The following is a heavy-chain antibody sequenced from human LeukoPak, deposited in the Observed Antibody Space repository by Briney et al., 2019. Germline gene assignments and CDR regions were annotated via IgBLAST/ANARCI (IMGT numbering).Heavy chain of an antibody. V-gene: IGHV3-30*02. J-gene: IGHJ4*02. Sequence: GGPLRLSCAASGFTFSSYGMHWVRQAPGKGLEWVAFIRYDGSNKYYADSVKGRVTISRDNSKNTLYLQMNSLRAEDTAVYYCAKDSTHYRVWDNYDSAGLTYWGQGTLVTVSS. D-gene: IGHD3-22*01. CDR3: AKDSTHYRVWDNYDSAGLTY. CDR2: IRYDGSNK. CDR1: GFTFSSYG.